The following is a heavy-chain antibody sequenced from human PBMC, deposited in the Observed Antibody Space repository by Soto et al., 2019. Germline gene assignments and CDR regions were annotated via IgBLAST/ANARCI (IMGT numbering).Heavy chain of an antibody. Sequence: ASVKVSCKASGYTFTGYYMHWVRQAPGQGLEWMGWINPNSGGTNYAQKFQGWVTMTRDTSISTAYMELSRLRSDDTAVYYCARASRGYCSSTSCYLNYYYGMDVWGQGTTVTVSS. V-gene: IGHV1-2*04. D-gene: IGHD2-2*01. J-gene: IGHJ6*02. CDR1: GYTFTGYY. CDR3: ARASRGYCSSTSCYLNYYYGMDV. CDR2: INPNSGGT.